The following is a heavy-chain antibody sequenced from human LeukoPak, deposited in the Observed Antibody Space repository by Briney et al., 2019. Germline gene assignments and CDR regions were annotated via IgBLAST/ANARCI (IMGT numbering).Heavy chain of an antibody. V-gene: IGHV3-23*01. J-gene: IGHJ4*02. CDR2: ITNNGGST. D-gene: IGHD2-15*01. CDR3: AKGDCSGSSCYLFDY. CDR1: GFTFSTYA. Sequence: GRSLRLSCAASGFTFSTYAISWVRQPPGKGLEWVSIITNNGGSTYYADSVKGRFTISRDNSKNTLYLQMNSLRAEDTALYYCAKGDCSGSSCYLFDYWGQGTLVTVSS.